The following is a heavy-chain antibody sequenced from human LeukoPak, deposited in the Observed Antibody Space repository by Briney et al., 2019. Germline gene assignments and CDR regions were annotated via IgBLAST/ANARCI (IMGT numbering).Heavy chain of an antibody. CDR3: ARRDFQYYFDY. V-gene: IGHV4-31*03. D-gene: IGHD2/OR15-2a*01. J-gene: IGHJ4*02. CDR1: GGSISSGGYY. CDR2: IYYSGST. Sequence: PSETLSLTCTVSGGSISSGGYYWSWIRQHPGKGLEWIEYIYYSGSTYYNPSLKSRVTISVDTSKNQFSLKLSSVTAADTAVYYCARRDFQYYFDYWGQGTLVTVSS.